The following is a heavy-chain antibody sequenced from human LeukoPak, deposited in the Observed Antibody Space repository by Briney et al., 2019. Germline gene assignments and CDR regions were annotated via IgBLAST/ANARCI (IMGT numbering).Heavy chain of an antibody. D-gene: IGHD6-19*01. CDR1: GYTFTGYY. V-gene: IGHV1-2*04. CDR3: ARGDSSGWYGGYFDY. Sequence: ASVKVSCKASGYTFTGYYMHWVRQAPGQGLEWMGWINPNSGGTNYAQKFQGWVTMTRDTSISTAYMELSRLRSDDTAVYYCARGDSSGWYGGYFDYWGQGTLVTVSS. J-gene: IGHJ4*02. CDR2: INPNSGGT.